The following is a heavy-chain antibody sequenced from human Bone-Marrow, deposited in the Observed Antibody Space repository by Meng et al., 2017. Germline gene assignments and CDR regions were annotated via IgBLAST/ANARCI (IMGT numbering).Heavy chain of an antibody. V-gene: IGHV3-21*01. Sequence: GESLKISCAASGFTFSSYAMSWVRQAPGKGLEWVSAISSSSSYIYYADSVKGRFTISRDNAKNSLYLQMNSLRAEDTAVYYCARDPPAGIVGATSWGQGTLVTVSS. CDR1: GFTFSSYA. D-gene: IGHD1-26*01. J-gene: IGHJ4*02. CDR3: ARDPPAGIVGATS. CDR2: ISSSSSYI.